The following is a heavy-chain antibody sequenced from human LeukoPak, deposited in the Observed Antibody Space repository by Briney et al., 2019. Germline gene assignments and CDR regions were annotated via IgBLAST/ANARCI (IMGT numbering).Heavy chain of an antibody. CDR2: ISTSSTTI. CDR1: GFTFNNYG. CDR3: ASNYGGQQLGA. V-gene: IGHV3-48*02. J-gene: IGHJ5*02. D-gene: IGHD4-23*01. Sequence: PGGSLRLSCAASGFTFNNYGMNWVRQAPGKGLEWISYISTSSTTIYYADSVKGRFTISRDNAKNSVYLQMSSLRDEDTAIYYCASNYGGQQLGAWGQGTLVTVSS.